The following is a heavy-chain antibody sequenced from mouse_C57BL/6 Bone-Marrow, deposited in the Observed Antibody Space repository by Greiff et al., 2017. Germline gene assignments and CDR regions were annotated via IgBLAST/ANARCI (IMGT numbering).Heavy chain of an antibody. Sequence: QVQLQQSGPELVKPGASVKISCKASGYAFSSSWMNWVKQRPGKGLEWIGRISPGDGDTNYNGKFKGKATLTADKSSSTAYMQLSSLTSEDSAVYLCASLIYDGRYWYFDVWGTGTTVTVSS. D-gene: IGHD2-3*01. J-gene: IGHJ1*03. V-gene: IGHV1-82*01. CDR2: ISPGDGDT. CDR3: ASLIYDGRYWYFDV. CDR1: GYAFSSSW.